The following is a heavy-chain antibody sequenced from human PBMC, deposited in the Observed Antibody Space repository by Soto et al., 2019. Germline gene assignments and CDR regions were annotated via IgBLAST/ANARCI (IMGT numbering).Heavy chain of an antibody. J-gene: IGHJ5*02. CDR1: GYYFSSNW. CDR3: ARLGPYGSETYSFRYNWFDP. D-gene: IGHD3-10*01. CDR2: IYPRDSDT. Sequence: GESLKISCNGSGYYFSSNWIAWVRQLPGRGLEWMGIIYPRDSDTRYSPSFQGQVTISADKSITTAYLQWSSLKASDTAMYYCARLGPYGSETYSFRYNWFDPWGQGTLVTVSS. V-gene: IGHV5-51*01.